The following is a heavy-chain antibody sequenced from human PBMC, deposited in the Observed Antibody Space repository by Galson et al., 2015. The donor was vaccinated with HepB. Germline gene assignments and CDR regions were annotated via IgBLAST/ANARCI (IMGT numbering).Heavy chain of an antibody. V-gene: IGHV1-24*01. J-gene: IGHJ4*02. Sequence: SVKVSCKASGYTLTELSMHWVRQAPGKGLEWVGGFDREDGATIYAQKFQGRVTMTEDTSTDTAYMELSSLRSEDTAVYYCATGPLVPAAFTDYWGQGTLVTVSS. D-gene: IGHD2-2*01. CDR1: GYTLTELS. CDR2: FDREDGAT. CDR3: ATGPLVPAAFTDY.